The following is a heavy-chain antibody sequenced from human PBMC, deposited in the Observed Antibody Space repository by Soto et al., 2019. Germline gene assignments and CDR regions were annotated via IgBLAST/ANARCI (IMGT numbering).Heavy chain of an antibody. V-gene: IGHV3-49*04. CDR3: TRGDYYDISFYYLDYYYGMDV. J-gene: IGHJ6*02. CDR2: IRSKAYGGTT. CDR1: GFTFGGYA. D-gene: IGHD3-22*01. Sequence: GGSLRLSCTASGFTFGGYAMSWVRQAPGKGLEWVGFIRSKAYGGTTEYAASVKGRFTISRDDSKSIAYLQMNSLKTEDTAVYYCTRGDYYDISFYYLDYYYGMDVWGQGTTVTVSS.